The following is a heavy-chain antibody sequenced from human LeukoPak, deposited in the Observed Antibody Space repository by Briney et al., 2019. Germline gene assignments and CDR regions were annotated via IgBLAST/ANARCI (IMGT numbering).Heavy chain of an antibody. CDR2: IYYSGST. J-gene: IGHJ4*02. V-gene: IGHV4-39*07. Sequence: SETLSLTCTVSGDSISSSDYYWGWIRQPSGKGLEWIGCIYYSGSTYYTPSLKSRVTMSVDTSKNQFSLKLSSVTAADTAVYYCARGVVIAPQTFDYWGQGTLVTVSS. CDR3: ARGVVIAPQTFDY. D-gene: IGHD2-21*01. CDR1: GDSISSSDYY.